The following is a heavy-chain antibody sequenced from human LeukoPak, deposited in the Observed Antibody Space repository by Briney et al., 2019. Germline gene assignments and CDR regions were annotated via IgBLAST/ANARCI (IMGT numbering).Heavy chain of an antibody. CDR2: IYYSGNT. J-gene: IGHJ4*02. CDR3: ARSYPIPPPHYFDY. CDR1: GGSISSYY. V-gene: IGHV4-59*12. D-gene: IGHD2-8*01. Sequence: SETLSLTCTVSGGSISSYYWSWIRQPPGKGLEWIGYIYYSGNTDYNPSLKSRVTISVDTSKNQFSPKLSSVTAADTAVYYCARSYPIPPPHYFDYWGQGTLVTVSS.